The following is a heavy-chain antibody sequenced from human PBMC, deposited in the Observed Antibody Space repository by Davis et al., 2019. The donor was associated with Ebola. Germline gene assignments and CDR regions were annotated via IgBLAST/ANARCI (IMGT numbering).Heavy chain of an antibody. CDR3: ARAWGDYSKSGYYYYGMDV. CDR1: GFTFSSYE. Sequence: PGGSLRLSCAASGFTFSSYEMNWVRQAPGKGLEWVSYISSSGSTIYYADSVKGRFTISRDNAKNSLYLQMNSLRAEDTAVYYCARAWGDYSKSGYYYYGMDVWGQGTTVTVSS. J-gene: IGHJ6*02. V-gene: IGHV3-48*03. D-gene: IGHD4-11*01. CDR2: ISSSGSTI.